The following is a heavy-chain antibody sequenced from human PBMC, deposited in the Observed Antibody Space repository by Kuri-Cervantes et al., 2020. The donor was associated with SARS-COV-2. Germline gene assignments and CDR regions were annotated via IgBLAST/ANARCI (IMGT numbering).Heavy chain of an antibody. CDR3: ARHLWVPAYYDFWSGFELNWYDP. V-gene: IGHV6-1*01. Sequence: SQTLSLTCAISVDSVSSNNAAWNWIRQSPSRGLEWLGRTYYRSRWYNDYALSVQSRITINPDTSKNQFSLHLNSVTTEDTAVYYCARHLWVPAYYDFWSGFELNWYDPWGQATLATVSS. CDR1: VDSVSSNNAA. J-gene: IGHJ5*02. D-gene: IGHD3-3*01. CDR2: TYYRSRWYN.